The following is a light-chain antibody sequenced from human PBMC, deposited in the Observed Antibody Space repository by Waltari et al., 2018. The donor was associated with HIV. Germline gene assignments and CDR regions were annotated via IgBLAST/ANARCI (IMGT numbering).Light chain of an antibody. V-gene: IGLV1-51*01. CDR1: SSNIGNDF. Sequence: QFVLTQPPSVSAAPGQKVNISCSGSSSNIGNDFVSWYQVLPGAAPKLLIYDNIKRPSAIPVRFSGSKSGTSATLASTGLQTGDEADYYCGTWDNTLRVGVFGGGTKLTVL. J-gene: IGLJ3*02. CDR2: DNI. CDR3: GTWDNTLRVGV.